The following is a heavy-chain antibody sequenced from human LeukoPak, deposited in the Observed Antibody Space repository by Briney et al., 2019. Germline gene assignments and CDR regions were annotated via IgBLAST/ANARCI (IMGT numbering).Heavy chain of an antibody. CDR2: INHSGST. D-gene: IGHD5-18*01. CDR1: GGSFSGYY. J-gene: IGHJ3*02. CDR3: ARDGLWIQNAFDI. V-gene: IGHV4-34*01. Sequence: SETLSLTCAVYGGSFSGYYWSWIRQPPGKGLEWIGEINHSGSTNYNPSLKSRVTISVDTSKNQFSLKLSSVTAAGTAVYYCARDGLWIQNAFDIWGQGTMVTVSS.